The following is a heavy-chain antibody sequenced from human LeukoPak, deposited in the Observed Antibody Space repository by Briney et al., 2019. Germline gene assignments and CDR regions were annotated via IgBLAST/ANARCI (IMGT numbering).Heavy chain of an antibody. V-gene: IGHV3-23*01. D-gene: IGHD3-10*01. CDR3: AKVMKGSERLTMVRGVIIKTAGLYYMDV. Sequence: GGSLRLSCAASGFTFSSYWMSWVRQAPGKGLEWVSSISASGGSTNYADSVKGRFTISRDNSKNPVYLQINSLRPEDTAVYYCAKVMKGSERLTMVRGVIIKTAGLYYMDVWGKGTTVTVSS. CDR1: GFTFSSYW. J-gene: IGHJ6*03. CDR2: ISASGGST.